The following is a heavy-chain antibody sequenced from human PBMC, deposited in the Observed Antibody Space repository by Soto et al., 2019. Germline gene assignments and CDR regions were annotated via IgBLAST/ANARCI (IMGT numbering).Heavy chain of an antibody. CDR2: IYYSGST. V-gene: IGHV4-39*01. Sequence: PSETLSLTCTVSGGSISSSSYYWGWIRQPPGKGLEWIGSIYYSGSTYYNPSLKSRVTISVDTSKNQFSLKLSSVTAADTAVYYCASQVGATRSYYYGMDVWGQGTTVTVS. CDR1: GGSISSSSYY. J-gene: IGHJ6*02. D-gene: IGHD1-26*01. CDR3: ASQVGATRSYYYGMDV.